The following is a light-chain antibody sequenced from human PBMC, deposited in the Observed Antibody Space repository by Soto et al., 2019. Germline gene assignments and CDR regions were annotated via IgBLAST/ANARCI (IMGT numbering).Light chain of an antibody. CDR1: QSVNNW. J-gene: IGKJ2*01. CDR2: KAS. V-gene: IGKV1-5*03. CDR3: QQYNSFFYT. Sequence: DIQMTQSPSILSASVGDRVTITCRASQSVNNWLAWYQQESGKAPKLLIYKASSLESGVPSRFSGSGSGTEFTLTISSLQPVVFATYYCQQYNSFFYTFGQGTKLDIK.